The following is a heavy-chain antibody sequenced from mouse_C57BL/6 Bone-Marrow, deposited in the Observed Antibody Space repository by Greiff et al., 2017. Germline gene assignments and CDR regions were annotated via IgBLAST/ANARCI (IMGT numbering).Heavy chain of an antibody. CDR1: GYTFTSYW. CDR3: ARGDYYGSSYRYFDV. CDR2: IDPSDSYT. D-gene: IGHD1-1*01. J-gene: IGHJ1*03. V-gene: IGHV1-69*01. Sequence: VQLQQPGAELVMPGASVKLSCKASGYTFTSYWMHWVKQRPGQGLEWIGEIDPSDSYTNYTQKFKGKSTLTVDKSSSTAYMQLSSLTSEDSAVYYCARGDYYGSSYRYFDVWGTGTTVTVSS.